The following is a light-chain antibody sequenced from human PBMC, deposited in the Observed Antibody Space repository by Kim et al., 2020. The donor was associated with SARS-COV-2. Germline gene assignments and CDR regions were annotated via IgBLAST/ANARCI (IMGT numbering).Light chain of an antibody. CDR2: SKN. CDR1: SLRSYY. J-gene: IGLJ7*01. CDR3: NSRDSSGNHAV. Sequence: ALGQTVRITCQGDSLRSYYASWYQQKPGQAPLLVIYSKNNRPSGIPDRFSGSSSGNTASLTITGAQAEDEADYYCNSRDSSGNHAVFGGGTQLTVL. V-gene: IGLV3-19*01.